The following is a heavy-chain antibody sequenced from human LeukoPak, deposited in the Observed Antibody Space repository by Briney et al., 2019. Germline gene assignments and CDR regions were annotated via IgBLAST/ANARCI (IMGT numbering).Heavy chain of an antibody. Sequence: PGRSLRLSCAASGFTFSSYAMHWVRQAPGEGLEWVAVISYDGSNKYYADSVKGRFTISRDNSKNTLYLQMNSLRAEDTAVYYCARDGPKVVRGVINYYYYYGMDVWGKGTTVTVSS. J-gene: IGHJ6*04. CDR3: ARDGPKVVRGVINYYYYYGMDV. V-gene: IGHV3-30*04. CDR1: GFTFSSYA. CDR2: ISYDGSNK. D-gene: IGHD3-10*02.